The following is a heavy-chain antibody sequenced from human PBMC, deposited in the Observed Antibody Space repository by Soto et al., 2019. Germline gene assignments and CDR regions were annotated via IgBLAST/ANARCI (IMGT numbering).Heavy chain of an antibody. V-gene: IGHV3-23*01. CDR1: GFTFSSYA. D-gene: IGHD6-13*01. Sequence: GGSLRLSCAASGFTFSSYAMSWVRQAPGKGLEWVSAISGSGGSTYYADSVKGRFTISRDNSKNTLYLQMNSLRAEDTAVYYCAKSDSSSWYQISDYWGQGTLVTVSS. CDR2: ISGSGGST. J-gene: IGHJ4*02. CDR3: AKSDSSSWYQISDY.